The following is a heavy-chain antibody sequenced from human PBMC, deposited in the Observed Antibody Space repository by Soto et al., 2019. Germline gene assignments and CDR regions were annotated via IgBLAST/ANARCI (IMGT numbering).Heavy chain of an antibody. CDR2: IIPIFGTA. V-gene: IGHV1-69*12. J-gene: IGHJ3*02. Sequence: QVQLVQSGAEVKKPGSSVKVSCKASGGTFSSYAISWVRQAPGQGLEWMGGIIPIFGTANYAQKFQGRVTITADESTSTAYMELSSLRSEDTAVYYCARDSPSPRRWPTIQYAFDIWGQGTMVTVSS. CDR3: ARDSPSPRRWPTIQYAFDI. CDR1: GGTFSSYA.